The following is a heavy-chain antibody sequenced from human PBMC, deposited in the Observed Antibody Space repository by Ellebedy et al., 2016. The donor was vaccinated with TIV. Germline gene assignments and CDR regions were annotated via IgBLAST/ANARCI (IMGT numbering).Heavy chain of an antibody. CDR3: AREYRVGGFHDY. V-gene: IGHV1-69*13. D-gene: IGHD3-16*01. J-gene: IGHJ4*02. CDR2: IIPIFGTA. CDR1: GGTFSSYA. Sequence: AASVKVSCKASGGTFSSYAISWVRQAPGQGLEWMGGIIPIFGTANYAQKFQGRVTITADESTSTAYMELSSLRSEDTAVYYCAREYRVGGFHDYWGQGTLVTVSS.